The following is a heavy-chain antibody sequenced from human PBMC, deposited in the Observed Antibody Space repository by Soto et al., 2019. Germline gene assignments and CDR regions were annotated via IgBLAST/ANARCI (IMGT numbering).Heavy chain of an antibody. D-gene: IGHD2-15*01. CDR2: RYYSEST. V-gene: IGHV4-31*03. CDR1: GGSITTGGYY. Sequence: SETPSLTCTVSGGSITTGGYYWSWIRQLPGKGLEWIGHRYYSESTYYNPSLKSRVSISLDTSKNQFSLKLSFVTAADTAMYYCARTKCSGGSCYSSSLDYWGQGTPVTVSS. CDR3: ARTKCSGGSCYSSSLDY. J-gene: IGHJ4*02.